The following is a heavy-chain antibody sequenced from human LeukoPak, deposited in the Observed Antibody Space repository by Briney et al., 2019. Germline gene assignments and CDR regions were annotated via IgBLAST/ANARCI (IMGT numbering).Heavy chain of an antibody. V-gene: IGHV3-21*01. Sequence: GGSLRLSCEASGFTFSNYTMNWVRQAPGKGLEWVSSITSGSTFIYYADSVKGRFTISRDNAKNSLYLQMNSLRAEDTAIYYCAKASWVSNTDAVRWGQGTLVTVSS. CDR2: ITSGSTFI. J-gene: IGHJ4*02. D-gene: IGHD6-13*01. CDR3: AKASWVSNTDAVR. CDR1: GFTFSNYT.